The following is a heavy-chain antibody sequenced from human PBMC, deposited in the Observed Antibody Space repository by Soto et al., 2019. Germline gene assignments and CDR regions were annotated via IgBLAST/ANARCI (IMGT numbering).Heavy chain of an antibody. CDR1: GGSFSGYQ. V-gene: IGHV4-34*01. Sequence: QVQLQQWGAGLLKPSETLSLTCAVYGGSFSGYQWTWIRQTPGKGLEWIGEINDSGNINYNPSLKSRFTIFLDTPKKQISLKLSSVTAADPAVYYCARGLILWFGELSRRGGYYYYMDAWARGPRSSSP. CDR3: ARGLILWFGELSRRGGYYYYMDA. CDR2: INDSGNI. J-gene: IGHJ6*03. D-gene: IGHD3-10*01.